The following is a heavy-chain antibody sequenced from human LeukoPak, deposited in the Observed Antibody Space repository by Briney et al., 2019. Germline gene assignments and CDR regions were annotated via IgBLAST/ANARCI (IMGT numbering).Heavy chain of an antibody. D-gene: IGHD2-8*01. CDR3: ASMNGHAFDI. J-gene: IGHJ3*02. CDR2: INSDGGST. CDR1: GFTFSDYA. Sequence: GGSLRLSCAASGFTFSDYAMSWVRQAPGKGLVWVSGINSDGGSTRYADSVKGRFIITRDNAKNMLYLQMNSLRAEDTAVYYCASMNGHAFDIWGQGTRVTVSS. V-gene: IGHV3-74*01.